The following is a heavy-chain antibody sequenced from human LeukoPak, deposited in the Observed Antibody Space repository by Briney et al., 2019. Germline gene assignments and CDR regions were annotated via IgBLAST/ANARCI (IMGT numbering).Heavy chain of an antibody. CDR1: GFTLSSYG. CDR2: ISERGGRI. D-gene: IGHD1-20*01. J-gene: IGHJ4*02. Sequence: PGGSLRLSCAASGFTLSSYGMNWVRQAPGKGLEWVSSISERGGRIFYADSVKGRFTISGDSSKNILYLQMNSLRAEDTAKYYCAKGYSNNWFSAYDYWGQGTLVTVSS. CDR3: AKGYSNNWFSAYDY. V-gene: IGHV3-23*01.